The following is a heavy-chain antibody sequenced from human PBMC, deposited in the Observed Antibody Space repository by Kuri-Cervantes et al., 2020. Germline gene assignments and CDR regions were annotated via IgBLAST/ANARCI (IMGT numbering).Heavy chain of an antibody. J-gene: IGHJ4*02. Sequence: GESLKISCAASGFTFSSYDMHWVRQATGKGLEWVSAIGTAGDTYYPGSVKGRFTISRENAKNSLYLQMNSLRAGDTAVYYCAKDCGYDSSGYLCSWGQGTLVTVSS. V-gene: IGHV3-13*01. D-gene: IGHD3-22*01. CDR2: IGTAGDT. CDR1: GFTFSSYD. CDR3: AKDCGYDSSGYLCS.